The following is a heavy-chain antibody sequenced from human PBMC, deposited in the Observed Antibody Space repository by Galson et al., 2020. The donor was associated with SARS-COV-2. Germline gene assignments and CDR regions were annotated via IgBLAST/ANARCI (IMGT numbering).Heavy chain of an antibody. CDR2: VFTSGST. CDR1: GGSISSSY. CDR3: ARDSLWSYRGGYNWFDP. D-gene: IGHD1-26*01. J-gene: IGHJ5*02. Sequence: SETLSLTCTVSGGSISSSYWSWIRQPAGKGLEWIGRVFTSGSTNYNPSLKSRVTMSVDTSKNQFSLKLSSVTAADTAVYYCARDSLWSYRGGYNWFDPWGQGTLVTVSS. V-gene: IGHV4-4*07.